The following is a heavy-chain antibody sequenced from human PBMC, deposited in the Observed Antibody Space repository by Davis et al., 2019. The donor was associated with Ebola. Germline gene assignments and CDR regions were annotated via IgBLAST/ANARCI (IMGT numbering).Heavy chain of an antibody. CDR3: ARDTWYSGDDNGGD. J-gene: IGHJ4*02. V-gene: IGHV3-53*01. D-gene: IGHD1-26*01. CDR2: IYSGGST. Sequence: GESLKISCAASGFTVSSNYMSWVRQAPGKGLEWVSVIYSGGSTYYADSVKGRFTISRDNSKKTLYLQMNSLRAEDTAVYYCARDTWYSGDDNGGDWGQGTLVTVSS. CDR1: GFTVSSNY.